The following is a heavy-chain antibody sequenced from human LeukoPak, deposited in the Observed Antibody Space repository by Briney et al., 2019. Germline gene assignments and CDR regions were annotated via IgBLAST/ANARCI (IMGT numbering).Heavy chain of an antibody. CDR2: ISGSGGST. Sequence: AGGSLRLSCAASGFTFSSYAMSSVRQAPGKGLEWVSAISGSGGSTYYADSVKGRCTISRDNAKNTLYLQMNSLRVEDTAVYYCAKEGRFGEYDYWGQGTLVTVSS. CDR3: AKEGRFGEYDY. CDR1: GFTFSSYA. D-gene: IGHD3-10*01. V-gene: IGHV3-23*01. J-gene: IGHJ4*02.